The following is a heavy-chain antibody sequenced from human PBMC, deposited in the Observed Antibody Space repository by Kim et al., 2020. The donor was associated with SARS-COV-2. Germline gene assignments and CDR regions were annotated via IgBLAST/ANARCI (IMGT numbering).Heavy chain of an antibody. Sequence: GGSLRLSCAASGFTFSSYWMSWVRQAPGKGLEWVANIKQDGSEKYYVDSVKGRFTISRDNAKNSLYLQMNSLRAEDTAVYYCTRDDYSSSEPRQYNWFDPWCQGTLVPVFS. J-gene: IGHJ5*02. CDR3: TRDDYSSSEPRQYNWFDP. CDR1: GFTFSSYW. D-gene: IGHD6-13*01. V-gene: IGHV3-7*01. CDR2: IKQDGSEK.